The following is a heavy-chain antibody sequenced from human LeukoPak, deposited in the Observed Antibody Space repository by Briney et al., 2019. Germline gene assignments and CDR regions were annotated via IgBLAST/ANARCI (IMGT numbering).Heavy chain of an antibody. CDR2: ISIGGGST. Sequence: GGSLRLSCAASGFIFNNYAMSWVRQAPGKGLEWVSAISIGGGSTYYADSVKGRFTISRDNSKNTLYLQMNSLRAEDTAVYYCAKLRVPGAFDIWGQGTMVTVSS. CDR3: AKLRVPGAFDI. V-gene: IGHV3-23*01. CDR1: GFIFNNYA. J-gene: IGHJ3*02.